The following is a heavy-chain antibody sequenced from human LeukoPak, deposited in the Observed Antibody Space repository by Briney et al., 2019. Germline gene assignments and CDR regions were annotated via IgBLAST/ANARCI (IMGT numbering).Heavy chain of an antibody. CDR1: GFTFSTYA. D-gene: IGHD4-17*01. CDR3: ARDPDYGDPE. J-gene: IGHJ4*02. CDR2: ITSSGSIT. V-gene: IGHV3-11*01. Sequence: GGSLRLSCEASGFTFSTYAMSWFRLSPGKGLEWLSYITSSGSITDYADSVKGRFTISRDNAKNTMFLQMNSLRPEDTAVYYCARDPDYGDPEWGQGTLVTVSS.